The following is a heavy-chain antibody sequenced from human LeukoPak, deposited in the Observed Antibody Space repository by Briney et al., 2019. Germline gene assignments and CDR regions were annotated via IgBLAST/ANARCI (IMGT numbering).Heavy chain of an antibody. Sequence: GGSLRLSCAASGFTFSNYMMHWVRQAPGKGLVWVSRIKSDGITITYADSVKGRFTISRDNAQNTLYLQMNSLRAEDTAVYYCLRDLNWSLDQWGQGTLVTVSS. CDR3: LRDLNWSLDQ. D-gene: IGHD1-20*01. CDR1: GFTFSNYM. CDR2: IKSDGITI. J-gene: IGHJ4*02. V-gene: IGHV3-74*01.